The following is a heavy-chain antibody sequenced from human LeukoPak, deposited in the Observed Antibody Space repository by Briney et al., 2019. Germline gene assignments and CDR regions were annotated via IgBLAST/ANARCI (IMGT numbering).Heavy chain of an antibody. CDR1: GGTFSSYT. V-gene: IGHV1-69*06. Sequence: SVKVSCKASGGTFSSYTISWVRQAPGQGLECMGGIIPIFVTANYAQKFQGRVTITADKSTSTAFMELSSLRSEDTAVYYCARDSGSSWGLSGMDVWGKGTTVTVSS. CDR3: ARDSGSSWGLSGMDV. CDR2: IIPIFVTA. J-gene: IGHJ6*04. D-gene: IGHD6-13*01.